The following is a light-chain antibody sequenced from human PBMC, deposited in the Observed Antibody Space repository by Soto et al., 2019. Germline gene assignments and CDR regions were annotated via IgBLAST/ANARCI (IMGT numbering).Light chain of an antibody. V-gene: IGKV1-5*03. J-gene: IGKJ1*01. CDR1: QSISSW. Sequence: DIQMTQSPSTLSASVGDRVTITCRASQSISSWLAWYQQKAGKAPKLLIYKASSVESGVPSRFSGSGSGTEFTLTISSLQPDDFATYYCQQYNSDLWTFGQGTKVEIK. CDR2: KAS. CDR3: QQYNSDLWT.